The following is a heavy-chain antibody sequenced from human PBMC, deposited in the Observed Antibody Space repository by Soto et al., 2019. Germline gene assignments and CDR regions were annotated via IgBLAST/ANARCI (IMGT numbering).Heavy chain of an antibody. CDR2: IWYDGSNK. J-gene: IGHJ6*02. CDR1: GFTFSSYG. CDR3: ARNGVVVAQSYYYYYYGMDV. V-gene: IGHV3-33*01. D-gene: IGHD2-15*01. Sequence: GGSLRLSCAASGFTFSSYGMHWVRQAPGKGLEWVAVIWYDGSNKYYADSVKCRFTISRDNSKNTLYLQMNSLRAEDTAVYYCARNGVVVAQSYYYYYYGMDVWGQGTTVTVSS.